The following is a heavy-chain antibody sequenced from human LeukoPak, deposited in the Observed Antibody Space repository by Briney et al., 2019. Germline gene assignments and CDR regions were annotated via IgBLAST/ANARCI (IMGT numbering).Heavy chain of an antibody. Sequence: GASLRLSCAASGFSFSSYAMTWVRQAPGKGLEWVSSIDAGGGDTYHSDSVKGRFTISRDDSMNTLYLQMNSLRADDTAVYYCGRPTKYWLVRGNGVDVWGQGTTVTVSS. J-gene: IGHJ6*02. CDR1: GFSFSSYA. CDR2: IDAGGGDT. D-gene: IGHD6-19*01. CDR3: GRPTKYWLVRGNGVDV. V-gene: IGHV3-23*01.